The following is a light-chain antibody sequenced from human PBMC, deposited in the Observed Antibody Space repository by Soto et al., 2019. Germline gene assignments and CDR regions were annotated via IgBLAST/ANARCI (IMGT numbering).Light chain of an antibody. CDR3: QVWDTVSLHAI. V-gene: IGLV3-21*02. CDR1: NVGGIS. Sequence: SYELTQPPSVSLAPGQTASITCVGDNVGGISVHWYQQKAGQAPVLVIHEDSDRPSGIPERFSGSNSANTATLTISRVEAGDEAAYYCQVWDTVSLHAIFGGGTKLTVL. CDR2: EDS. J-gene: IGLJ2*01.